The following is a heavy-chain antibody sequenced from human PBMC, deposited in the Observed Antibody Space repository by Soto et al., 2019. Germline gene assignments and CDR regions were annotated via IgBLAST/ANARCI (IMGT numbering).Heavy chain of an antibody. CDR1: GYTFTSYA. V-gene: IGHV1-3*01. J-gene: IGHJ4*02. Sequence: QVQLVQSGAEVKKPGASVKVSCKASGYTFTSYAMHWVRQAPGQRLEWMGWINAGNGNTKYSQKFQGRVTITRDTSASTASMELNSLRSEATAVYYCARDPDYGDYADFDYWGQGTLVTVSS. CDR3: ARDPDYGDYADFDY. D-gene: IGHD4-17*01. CDR2: INAGNGNT.